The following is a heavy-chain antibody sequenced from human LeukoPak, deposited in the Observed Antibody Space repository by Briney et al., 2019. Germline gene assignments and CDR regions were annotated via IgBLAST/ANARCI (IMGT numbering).Heavy chain of an antibody. J-gene: IGHJ4*02. Sequence: PSETLSLTRAVYGGSFSGYYWSWIRQPPGKGLEWIGEINHSGSTNYNPSLKSRVTISVDTSKNQFSLKLSSVTAADTAVYYCARVAAAAAFDYWGQGTLVTVSS. CDR3: ARVAAAAAFDY. CDR2: INHSGST. D-gene: IGHD6-13*01. V-gene: IGHV4-34*01. CDR1: GGSFSGYY.